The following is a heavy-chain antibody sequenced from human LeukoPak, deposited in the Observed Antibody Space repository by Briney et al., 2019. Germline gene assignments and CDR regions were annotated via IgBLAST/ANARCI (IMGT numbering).Heavy chain of an antibody. CDR1: GFTVSSNY. V-gene: IGHV3-48*02. J-gene: IGHJ4*02. D-gene: IGHD2-2*01. Sequence: GGSLRLSCAASGFTVSSNYMTWVRQAPGKGLEWVSYISSSSSTIYYADSVKGRFTISRDNAKNSLFLQMNSLRDEDTAVYYCARRYCSSTTCPNFDYWGQGTLVTVSS. CDR3: ARRYCSSTTCPNFDY. CDR2: ISSSSSTI.